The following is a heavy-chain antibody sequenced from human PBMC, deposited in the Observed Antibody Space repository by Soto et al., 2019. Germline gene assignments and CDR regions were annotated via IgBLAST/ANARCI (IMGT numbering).Heavy chain of an antibody. CDR2: IYSGGST. Sequence: GGSLRLSCAASGFTVSSNYMSWVRQAPGKGLEWVSVIYSGGSTYYADSVKGRFTISRDNSKNTLYLQMNSLRAEDTAVYYCARVGPDYCTNGVCYTMSYYFDYWCQGTLVTVSS. D-gene: IGHD2-8*01. CDR1: GFTVSSNY. V-gene: IGHV3-66*01. CDR3: ARVGPDYCTNGVCYTMSYYFDY. J-gene: IGHJ4*02.